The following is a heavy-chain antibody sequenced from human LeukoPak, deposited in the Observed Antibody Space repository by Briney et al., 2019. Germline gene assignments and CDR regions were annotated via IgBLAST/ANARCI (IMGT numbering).Heavy chain of an antibody. D-gene: IGHD1-1*01. CDR2: VSGSGRST. V-gene: IGHV3-23*01. CDR1: GFSFSNYA. J-gene: IGHJ4*02. CDR3: ANGRNYFDY. Sequence: PGGSLRLSRAASGFSFSNYAMGWVRQAPGKGLEWVSSVSGSGRSTYYADSVKGRFTISRDNSKNTLYLQMNSLRAEDTAVYYCANGRNYFDYWGQGTLVTVSS.